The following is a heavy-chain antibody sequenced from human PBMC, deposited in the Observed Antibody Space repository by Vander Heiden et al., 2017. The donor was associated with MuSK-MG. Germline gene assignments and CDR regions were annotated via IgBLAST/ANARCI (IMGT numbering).Heavy chain of an antibody. V-gene: IGHV4-34*01. Sequence: QVQLQQWGAGLLKPSETLSLTCAVYGGSFSGYYWSWIRQPPGKGLEWIGEINHSGSTNYNPSLKSRVTISVDTSKNQFSLKLSSVTAADTAVYYWARGPRRYCSGGSCYPPFDYWGQGTLVTVSS. D-gene: IGHD2-15*01. J-gene: IGHJ4*02. CDR3: ARGPRRYCSGGSCYPPFDY. CDR2: INHSGST. CDR1: GGSFSGYY.